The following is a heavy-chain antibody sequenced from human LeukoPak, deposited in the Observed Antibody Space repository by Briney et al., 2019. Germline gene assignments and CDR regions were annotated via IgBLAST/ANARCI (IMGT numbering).Heavy chain of an antibody. CDR2: IYYSGST. Sequence: KPSETLSLTCAVYGGSFSDYFWSWIRQPPGKGLEWIGSIYYSGSTFYNPSLKSRLTISVDTSKNQFSLKLSSVTAADTAVYYCARLSSAARYFDSWGQGTLVPVSS. J-gene: IGHJ4*02. D-gene: IGHD6-6*01. CDR1: GGSFSDYF. CDR3: ARLSSAARYFDS. V-gene: IGHV4-34*01.